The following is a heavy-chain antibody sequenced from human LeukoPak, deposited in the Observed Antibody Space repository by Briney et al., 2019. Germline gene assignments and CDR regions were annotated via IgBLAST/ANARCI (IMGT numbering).Heavy chain of an antibody. J-gene: IGHJ4*02. CDR1: GFTFSNYA. CDR2: ISGSDGRT. Sequence: GGSLRLSCAASGFTFSNYAMSWVRQAPGKGPEWVSAISGSDGRTFYADSVKGRSTISRDIFRNTLYLKMNSLRPEDTAVYYCVKESPYGSPRFYYFDDWGQGTLVTVSS. CDR3: VKESPYGSPRFYYFDD. V-gene: IGHV3-23*01. D-gene: IGHD1-26*01.